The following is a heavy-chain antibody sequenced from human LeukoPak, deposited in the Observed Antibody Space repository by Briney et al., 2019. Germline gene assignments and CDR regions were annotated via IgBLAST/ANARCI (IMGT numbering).Heavy chain of an antibody. CDR1: GFTFRSYW. Sequence: QPGGSLRLSCVASGFTFRSYWMCWVRQAPGQGLEWVANIDQDESVKHYVDSVKGRFTISRDNARNSLYLQMYSLRAEDTALYFCARVWCSGGSCWDAWGQGALVTVSS. J-gene: IGHJ5*02. V-gene: IGHV3-7*05. CDR2: IDQDESVK. CDR3: ARVWCSGGSCWDA. D-gene: IGHD2-15*01.